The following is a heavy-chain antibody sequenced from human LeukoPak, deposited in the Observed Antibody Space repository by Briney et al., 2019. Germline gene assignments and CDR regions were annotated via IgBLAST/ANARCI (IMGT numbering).Heavy chain of an antibody. Sequence: ASVKVSCKASGYTFTGYYMHWVRQAPGQGLEWMGRINPNSGGTNYAQKFQGRVTMTRDTSISTACMELSRLRSDDTAVYYCARVSDYVWGSYPPDYWGQGTLVTVSS. V-gene: IGHV1-2*06. J-gene: IGHJ4*02. CDR3: ARVSDYVWGSYPPDY. CDR1: GYTFTGYY. CDR2: INPNSGGT. D-gene: IGHD3-16*01.